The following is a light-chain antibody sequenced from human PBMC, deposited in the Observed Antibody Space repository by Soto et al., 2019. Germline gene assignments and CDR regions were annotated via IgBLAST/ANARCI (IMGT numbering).Light chain of an antibody. V-gene: IGKV3-20*01. CDR2: GSS. CDR3: QQYGSSYPYT. Sequence: EVGLTQSPGTLSLSPGERATLSCRASQSVSNNYFAWYQQKPGQAPRLLIFGSSDRAAGIPDRFSGSGSGTDFTLTISRPAPEDFAVYYCQQYGSSYPYTFGQGTKVEIK. J-gene: IGKJ2*01. CDR1: QSVSNNY.